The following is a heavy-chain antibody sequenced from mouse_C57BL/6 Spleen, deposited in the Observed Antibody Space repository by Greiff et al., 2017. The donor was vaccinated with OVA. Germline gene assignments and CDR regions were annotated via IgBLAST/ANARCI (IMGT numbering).Heavy chain of an antibody. V-gene: IGHV1-64*01. CDR1: GYTFTSYW. CDR2: IHPNSGST. Sequence: QVQLQQPGAELVKPGASVKLSCKASGYTFTSYWMHWVKQRPGQGLEWIGMIHPNSGSTTYNEKFKSKATLTVDKSSSTAYLQLSSLTSEDSAVYYCARTAYYYGSSHWYFDVWGTGTTVTVSS. J-gene: IGHJ1*03. D-gene: IGHD1-1*01. CDR3: ARTAYYYGSSHWYFDV.